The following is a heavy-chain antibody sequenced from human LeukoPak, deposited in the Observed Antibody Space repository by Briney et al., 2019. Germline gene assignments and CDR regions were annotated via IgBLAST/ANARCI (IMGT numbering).Heavy chain of an antibody. CDR2: INHSGST. D-gene: IGHD3-10*01. CDR3: ARGLGYYGSGSYLKH. J-gene: IGHJ4*02. V-gene: IGHV4-34*01. CDR1: GGSFSGYY. Sequence: SETLSLTCAVYGGSFSGYYWSWIRQPPGKGLEWIGEINHSGSTNYNPSLKSRVTISVDTSKNQFSLKLSSVTAADTAVYYCARGLGYYGSGSYLKHWGQGTLVTVPS.